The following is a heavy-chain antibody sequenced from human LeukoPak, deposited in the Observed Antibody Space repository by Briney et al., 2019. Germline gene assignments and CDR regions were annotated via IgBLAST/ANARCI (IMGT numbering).Heavy chain of an antibody. Sequence: GGSLRLSCAASGFTFSAYSMNWVRQAPGKGLEWVSSITSSGNYIYYADSLKGRFTISRDSAKNSLYLQMNSLRAEDTAVYYCARVGGDYGILTGYFYWGQGALVTVSS. V-gene: IGHV3-21*01. J-gene: IGHJ4*02. CDR3: ARVGGDYGILTGYFY. D-gene: IGHD3-9*01. CDR1: GFTFSAYS. CDR2: ITSSGNYI.